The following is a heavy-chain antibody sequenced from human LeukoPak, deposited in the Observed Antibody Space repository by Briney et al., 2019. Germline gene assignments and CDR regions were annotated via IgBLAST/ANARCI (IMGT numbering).Heavy chain of an antibody. CDR1: GFTFSSYE. J-gene: IGHJ4*02. CDR3: AKGDYSGSYYFDY. D-gene: IGHD1-26*01. CDR2: ISSSGSTI. Sequence: GGSLRFSCAASGFTFSSYEMTWVRQAPGKGLEWVSYISSSGSTIYYADSMKGRFTISRDNAKNSLYLQMNSLRAGDTAVYYCAKGDYSGSYYFDYWGQGTLVTVSS. V-gene: IGHV3-48*03.